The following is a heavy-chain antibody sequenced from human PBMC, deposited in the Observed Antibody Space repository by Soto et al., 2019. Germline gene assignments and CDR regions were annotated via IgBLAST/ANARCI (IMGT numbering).Heavy chain of an antibody. J-gene: IGHJ4*02. D-gene: IGHD3-10*01. CDR2: ISYDGSNK. V-gene: IGHV3-30-3*01. CDR3: ARVLVTREFFDY. CDR1: GFTFSSYA. Sequence: PRGSLRLSCAASGFTFSSYAMHWVRQAPGKGLEWVAVISYDGSNKYYADSVKGRLTISRDNSKNTLYLQMNSLRAEDTAVYYCARVLVTREFFDYWGQGTLVTVSS.